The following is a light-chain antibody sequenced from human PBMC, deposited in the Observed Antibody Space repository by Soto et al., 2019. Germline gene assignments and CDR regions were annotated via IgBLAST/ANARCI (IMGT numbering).Light chain of an antibody. J-gene: IGKJ5*01. V-gene: IGKV2-28*01. CDR2: LGS. Sequence: NVIHLSPRCLPVTPGEPASISVRSSQSLLHSNGYNYLDWYLQKPGQSPQLLIYLGSNRASGVPDRFSGSGSGTDFTLKISRVEVEDVGVYYCMQALQTSITFGHGTRLEIK. CDR3: MQALQTSIT. CDR1: QSLLHSNGYNY.